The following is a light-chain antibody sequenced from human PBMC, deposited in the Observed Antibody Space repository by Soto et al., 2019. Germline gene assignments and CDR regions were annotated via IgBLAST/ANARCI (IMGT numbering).Light chain of an antibody. V-gene: IGKV1-5*01. J-gene: IGKJ3*01. CDR3: QQYYSYPPFT. CDR1: QSLNTR. CDR2: DAS. Sequence: DIQLTQYPSTLSASVGDRVTLTCLASQSLNTRLAWYQQRPGKAPKLLIYDASTLESGVPSRFSGCGSGTEFTLTISCLQSEDFATYYCQQYYSYPPFTFGPGTKVEIK.